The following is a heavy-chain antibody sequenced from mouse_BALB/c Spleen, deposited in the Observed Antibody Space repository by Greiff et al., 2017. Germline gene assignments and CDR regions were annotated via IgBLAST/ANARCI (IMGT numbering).Heavy chain of an antibody. CDR3: ARGGDYGSRTFAY. CDR1: GFTFSSYG. J-gene: IGHJ3*01. Sequence: EVQGVESGGGLVQPGGSLKLSCAASGFTFSSYGMSWVRQTPDKRLELVATINSNGGSTYYPDSVKGRFTISRDNAKNTLYLQMSSLKSEDTAMYYCARGGDYGSRTFAYWGQGTLVTVSA. D-gene: IGHD1-1*01. CDR2: INSNGGST. V-gene: IGHV5-6-3*01.